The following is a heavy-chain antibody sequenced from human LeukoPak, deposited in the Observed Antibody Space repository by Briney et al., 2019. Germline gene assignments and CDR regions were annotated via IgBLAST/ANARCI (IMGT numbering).Heavy chain of an antibody. CDR2: ISTSGNT. D-gene: IGHD3-10*01. CDR1: GGSISSGGYY. CDR3: ASTRRRGITMVRGVFDY. J-gene: IGHJ4*02. V-gene: IGHV4-61*02. Sequence: SQTLSLTCAVSGGSISSGGYYWTWIRQPAGKGLEWIGRISTSGNTNYNPSLKSRVTISVDTSKNQFSLKLSSVTAADTAVYYCASTRRRGITMVRGVFDYWGQGTLVTVSS.